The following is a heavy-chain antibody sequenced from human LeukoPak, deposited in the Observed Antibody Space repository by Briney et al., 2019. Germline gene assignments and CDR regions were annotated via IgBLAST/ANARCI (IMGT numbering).Heavy chain of an antibody. Sequence: GGSLRLSCAASGFTVSSNYMSWVRQAPGKGLEWGSVIYSGGSTYYSDSVKGRFTISRDNSKNTLYLQMNSLRAEDTAVYYCAREKAGIAVAAPRYYYMDVWGKGTTVTISS. D-gene: IGHD6-19*01. CDR1: GFTVSSNY. CDR2: IYSGGST. CDR3: AREKAGIAVAAPRYYYMDV. J-gene: IGHJ6*03. V-gene: IGHV3-66*01.